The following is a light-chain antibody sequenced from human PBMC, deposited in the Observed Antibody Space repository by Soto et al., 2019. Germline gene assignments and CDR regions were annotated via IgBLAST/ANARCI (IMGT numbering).Light chain of an antibody. Sequence: SYELTQPPSVSVAPGKTARITCGGNNIGSKSVHWYQQKPGQAPVLVIYYDSDRHSGIPERFSGSNSGNTATLTISRVEAGDEADYYCQVWDSSSDRDVVFGGGTKLTVL. V-gene: IGLV3-21*04. CDR2: YDS. CDR1: NIGSKS. J-gene: IGLJ2*01. CDR3: QVWDSSSDRDVV.